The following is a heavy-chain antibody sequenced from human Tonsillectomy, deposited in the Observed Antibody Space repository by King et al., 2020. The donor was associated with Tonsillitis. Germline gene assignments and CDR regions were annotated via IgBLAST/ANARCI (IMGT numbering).Heavy chain of an antibody. CDR1: GFTFSDNY. CDR2: ISSSGSII. Sequence: VQLVESGGGLVKPGGSLRLSCAASGFTFSDNYMSWIRQAPGKGLEWISYISSSGSIIYYAGSMKGRFTISRDNAKNSLYLQMNSLRAEDTAVYYCARGSSPSFWRGYSNCYFDYWGQGTLVTVSS. CDR3: ARGSSPSFWRGYSNCYFDY. V-gene: IGHV3-11*01. J-gene: IGHJ4*02. D-gene: IGHD3-3*01.